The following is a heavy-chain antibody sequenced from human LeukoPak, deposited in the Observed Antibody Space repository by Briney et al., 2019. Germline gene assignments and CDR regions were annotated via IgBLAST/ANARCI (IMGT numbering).Heavy chain of an antibody. V-gene: IGHV3-53*01. CDR3: ARGPNYYDSSGYQYPFDY. Sequence: GGSLRLSCAASGFTVSSNYMSWVRQAPGKGLEWVSAIYSGGSTYYADSVKGRFTISRDNSKNTLYLQMNSLRAEDTAVYYCARGPNYYDSSGYQYPFDYWGQGTLVTVSS. CDR2: IYSGGST. J-gene: IGHJ4*02. D-gene: IGHD3-22*01. CDR1: GFTVSSNY.